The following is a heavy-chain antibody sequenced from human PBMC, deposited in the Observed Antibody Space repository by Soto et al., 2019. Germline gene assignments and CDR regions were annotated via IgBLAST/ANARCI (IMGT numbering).Heavy chain of an antibody. CDR2: ISYDGSNK. CDR3: ARDRGGSSSWYFKVRAFDI. D-gene: IGHD6-13*01. CDR1: GFTFSSYA. J-gene: IGHJ3*02. Sequence: QVQLVESGGGVVQPGRSLRLSCAASGFTFSSYAMHWVRQAPGKGLEWVAVISYDGSNKYYADSVKGRFTISRDNSKNTLYLQMNSLRAEDTAVYYCARDRGGSSSWYFKVRAFDIWGQGTMVTVSS. V-gene: IGHV3-30-3*01.